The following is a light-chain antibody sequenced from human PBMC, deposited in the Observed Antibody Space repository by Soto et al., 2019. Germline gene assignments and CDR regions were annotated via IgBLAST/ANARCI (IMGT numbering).Light chain of an antibody. CDR1: SSDVGSFNY. Sequence: QSVLTQPASVSGSPGQSITISCTGTSSDVGSFNYVSWYQQHPGKAPKLMIYDVTNRPSGVSYRFSGSKSGNTASLTISGLQAEDEADYYCNSYTSSSTYVFGTG. V-gene: IGLV2-14*03. CDR2: DVT. CDR3: NSYTSSSTYV. J-gene: IGLJ1*01.